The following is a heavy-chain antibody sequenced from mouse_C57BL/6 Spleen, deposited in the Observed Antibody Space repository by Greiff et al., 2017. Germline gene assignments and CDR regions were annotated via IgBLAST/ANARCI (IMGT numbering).Heavy chain of an antibody. D-gene: IGHD2-2*01. CDR2: IHPKSGST. CDR3: ARLVTSSYWYFDV. Sequence: QVQLQQPGAELVKPGASVKLSCKASGYTFTSYWMHWVKQRPGQGLEWIGMIHPKSGSTNYNEKFKSKATLTVDKSSITAYMQLSSLTSEDSAVYYCARLVTSSYWYFDVWGTGTTVTVSS. CDR1: GYTFTSYW. V-gene: IGHV1-64*01. J-gene: IGHJ1*03.